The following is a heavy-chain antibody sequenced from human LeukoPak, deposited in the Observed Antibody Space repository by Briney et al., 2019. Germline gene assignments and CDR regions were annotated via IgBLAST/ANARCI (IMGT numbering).Heavy chain of an antibody. J-gene: IGHJ5*02. V-gene: IGHV3-74*01. CDR3: ARGLFGSYFYDSSVGNWLDP. D-gene: IGHD3-22*01. Sequence: PGGSLRLSCAASGFTFSSYWMHWVRQAPGKGLVWVSRINTDGSSTSYADSVKGRFTISRDNAKNSLYLQMNSLRAEDTAVYYCARGLFGSYFYDSSVGNWLDPWGQGTLVTVSS. CDR1: GFTFSSYW. CDR2: INTDGSST.